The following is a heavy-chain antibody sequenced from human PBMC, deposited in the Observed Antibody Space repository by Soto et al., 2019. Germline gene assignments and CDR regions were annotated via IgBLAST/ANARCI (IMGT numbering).Heavy chain of an antibody. CDR3: ATGGHVSGGLDV. Sequence: GGSLRLSCAASGCTVISHYMTWGRQAPGKGLEWVSFMYSGGSTYYADSVKGRFTISRDNSKNTLYLQMNSLRAEDTAVYYCATGGHVSGGLDVSLQGTTVTVSS. CDR1: GCTVISHY. J-gene: IGHJ6*02. V-gene: IGHV3-53*01. D-gene: IGHD3-3*01. CDR2: MYSGGST.